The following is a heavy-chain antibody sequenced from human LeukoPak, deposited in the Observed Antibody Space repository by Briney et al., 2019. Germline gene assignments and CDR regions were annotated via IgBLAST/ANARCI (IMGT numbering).Heavy chain of an antibody. Sequence: PSETLSLTCTVSGGSINSYYWSWIRQPPGQGLEWIGYIYYSGSTNYNPSLKSRVTISVDTAKNQCSVKMSSGTAADTAVYFCARARDGHINNWFDPGGQGTLVTVS. CDR2: IYYSGST. CDR3: ARARDGHINNWFDP. D-gene: IGHD5-24*01. J-gene: IGHJ5*02. V-gene: IGHV4-59*01. CDR1: GGSINSYY.